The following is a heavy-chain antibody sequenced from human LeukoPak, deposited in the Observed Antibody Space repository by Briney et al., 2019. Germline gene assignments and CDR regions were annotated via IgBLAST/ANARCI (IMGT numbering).Heavy chain of an antibody. V-gene: IGHV3-74*01. CDR2: IHSDGSST. Sequence: PGGSLRLSCAASGFTFSTYWMHWVRQVPGKGLVWVSRIHSDGSSTNYADSVRGRFTISRDNAKNTLYLQMRSLRAEDTAVYYCVKDLVGYYGSGSQGDVWGQGTTVTVSS. CDR3: VKDLVGYYGSGSQGDV. D-gene: IGHD3-10*01. J-gene: IGHJ6*02. CDR1: GFTFSTYW.